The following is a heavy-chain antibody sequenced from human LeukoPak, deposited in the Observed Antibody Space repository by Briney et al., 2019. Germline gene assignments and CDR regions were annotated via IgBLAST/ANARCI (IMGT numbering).Heavy chain of an antibody. J-gene: IGHJ6*04. CDR3: AELGITMIGGV. V-gene: IGHV3-23*01. CDR2: ISAGGT. D-gene: IGHD3-10*02. Sequence: GGSLRLSCAASGFTFSNFAMNWVRQAPGKGLEWVSAISAGGTFYADFVKGRFTISRDNAKNSLYLQMNSLRAEDTAVYYCAELGITMIGGVWGKGTTVTISS. CDR1: GFTFSNFA.